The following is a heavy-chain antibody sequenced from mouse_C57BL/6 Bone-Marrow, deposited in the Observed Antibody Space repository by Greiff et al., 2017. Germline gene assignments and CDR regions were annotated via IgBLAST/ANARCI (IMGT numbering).Heavy chain of an antibody. CDR3: ARTSYYYGSSYWYFDV. CDR1: GFSLTSYG. J-gene: IGHJ1*03. D-gene: IGHD1-1*01. CDR2: IWSGGST. Sequence: VKLQESGPGLVQPSQSLSITCTVSGFSLTSYGVHWVRQSPGKGLEWLGVIWSGGSTDYNAAFISSLSISKDNSTSQVFFKMNSLQADDTAIYYCARTSYYYGSSYWYFDVWGTGTTVTVSS. V-gene: IGHV2-2*01.